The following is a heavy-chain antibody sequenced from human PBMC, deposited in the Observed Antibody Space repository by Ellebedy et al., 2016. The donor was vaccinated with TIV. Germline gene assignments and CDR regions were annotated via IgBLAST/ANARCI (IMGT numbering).Heavy chain of an antibody. Sequence: PGGSLRLSCQGSGFSISGHILDWVRQAPGKELEWVSAITSGSDYKYYGDSVKGRFTISRENAKNSVYLEMNSLRAEDAGVYFCARHTPASGPRYLDLWGRGTLVTVSS. V-gene: IGHV3-21*06. D-gene: IGHD2-2*01. CDR3: ARHTPASGPRYLDL. J-gene: IGHJ2*01. CDR2: ITSGSDYK. CDR1: GFSISGHI.